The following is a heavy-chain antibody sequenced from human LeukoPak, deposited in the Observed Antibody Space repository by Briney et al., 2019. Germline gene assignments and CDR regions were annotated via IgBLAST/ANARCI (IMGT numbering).Heavy chain of an antibody. J-gene: IGHJ4*02. CDR1: GGSISSYY. D-gene: IGHD3-3*01. CDR2: IYYSGST. Sequence: SETLSLTCTVSGGSISSYYWSWIRQPPGKGLEWIGYIYYSGSTYYNPSLKSRVTISVDTSKNQFSLKLSSVTAADTAVYYCARQSYDFWSGYSADYWGQGTLVTVSS. CDR3: ARQSYDFWSGYSADY. V-gene: IGHV4-59*08.